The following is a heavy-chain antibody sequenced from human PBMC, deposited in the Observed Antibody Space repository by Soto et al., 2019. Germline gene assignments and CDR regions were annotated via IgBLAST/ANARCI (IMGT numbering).Heavy chain of an antibody. Sequence: GASVKVSCKVSGYTLTELSMHWVRQAPGKGLEWMGGFDPEDGETIYAQKFQGRVTMTEDTSTDTAYMELSSLRSEDTAVYYCATDFIYYYDSSGLAVDYWGQGTLFTVAS. CDR2: FDPEDGET. D-gene: IGHD3-22*01. CDR1: GYTLTELS. CDR3: ATDFIYYYDSSGLAVDY. V-gene: IGHV1-24*01. J-gene: IGHJ4*02.